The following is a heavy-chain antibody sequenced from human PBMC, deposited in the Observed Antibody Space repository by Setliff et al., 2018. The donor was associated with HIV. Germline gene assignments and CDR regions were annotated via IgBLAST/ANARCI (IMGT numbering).Heavy chain of an antibody. CDR2: INHSGST. Sequence: PSETLSLTCAVYGGSFSGYYWSWIRQPPGKGLEWIGEINHSGSTNYNPSLKSRVTMTTDTSTSTAYMELRSLRSDDTAVYYCARDFVEGIAVTDWFDPWGQGTLVTVSS. V-gene: IGHV4-34*10. J-gene: IGHJ5*02. D-gene: IGHD6-19*01. CDR3: ARDFVEGIAVTDWFDP. CDR1: GGSFSGYY.